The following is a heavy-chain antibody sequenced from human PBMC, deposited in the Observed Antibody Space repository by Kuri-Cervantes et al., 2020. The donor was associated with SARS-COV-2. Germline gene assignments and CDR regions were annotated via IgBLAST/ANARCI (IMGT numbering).Heavy chain of an antibody. CDR2: INSDGSST. V-gene: IGHV3-74*01. CDR3: ASERYQLLHHVFDYYYYGMDV. CDR1: GFTFSSYW. J-gene: IGHJ6*02. D-gene: IGHD2-2*02. Sequence: GESLKISCAASGFTFSSYWMHWVRQAPGKGLVWVSRINSDGSSTSYADSVKGRFTISRDNAKNTLYLQMNSLRAEDTAVYYCASERYQLLHHVFDYYYYGMDVWGQGTTVTVSS.